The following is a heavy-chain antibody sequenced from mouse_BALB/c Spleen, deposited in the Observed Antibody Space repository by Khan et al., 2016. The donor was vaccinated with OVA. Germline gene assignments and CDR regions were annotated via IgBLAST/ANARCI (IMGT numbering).Heavy chain of an antibody. Sequence: VQLQQSGPDLVNPGASVRISCKTSGYTFTDFNLDWVKQSHGKSLEWIGYIFPNNGDTGYNQKFKTKATLTVDSSSSTAYMELRSLTSEDSAVYYCSRSGYGSFAYWGQGTLVTVSA. J-gene: IGHJ3*01. D-gene: IGHD1-2*01. CDR2: IFPNNGDT. CDR3: SRSGYGSFAY. V-gene: IGHV1S29*02. CDR1: GYTFTDFN.